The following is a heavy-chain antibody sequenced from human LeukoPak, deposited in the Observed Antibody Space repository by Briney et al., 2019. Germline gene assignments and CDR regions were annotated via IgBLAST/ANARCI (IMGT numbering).Heavy chain of an antibody. V-gene: IGHV3-21*01. CDR3: ARDAAGYDGVVEDY. Sequence: GGSLRLSCAASGYTFSSYSMNWVRQAPGKGLEWVSCISSNSIYTYYADSVKGRFTISRDNAKNSLYLQMNSLRDEDTAVYYCARDAAGYDGVVEDYWGQGTLVTVSS. D-gene: IGHD5-12*01. CDR1: GYTFSSYS. CDR2: ISSNSIYT. J-gene: IGHJ4*02.